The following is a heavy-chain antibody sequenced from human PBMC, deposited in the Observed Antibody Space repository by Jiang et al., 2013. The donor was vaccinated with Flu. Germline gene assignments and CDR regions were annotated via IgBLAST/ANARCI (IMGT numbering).Heavy chain of an antibody. CDR1: GVSINSHF. D-gene: IGHD5-24*01. Sequence: GPGLVKPSEALSLTCTVSGVSINSHFWTWVRQPPGKGLEWIGYISNTGDTKYHPSLRSRVTFSRDTTKNQFSLNLNSVTAADTAVYFCARDRGWLQFDDVGPGTLVTVSS. J-gene: IGHJ4*03. CDR3: ARDRGWLQFDD. V-gene: IGHV4-59*11. CDR2: ISNTGDT.